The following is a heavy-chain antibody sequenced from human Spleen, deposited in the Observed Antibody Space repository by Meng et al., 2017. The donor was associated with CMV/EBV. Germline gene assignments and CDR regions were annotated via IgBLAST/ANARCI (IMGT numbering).Heavy chain of an antibody. D-gene: IGHD1-26*01. Sequence: SCKASGYTFTSYGISWVRQAPGKGLEWVSSISSSSYIYYADSVKGRFTISRDNAKNSLYLQMNSLRAEDTAVYYCARDTTSPFDYWGQGTLVTVSS. J-gene: IGHJ4*02. CDR2: ISSSSYI. CDR1: GYTFTSYG. CDR3: ARDTTSPFDY. V-gene: IGHV3-21*01.